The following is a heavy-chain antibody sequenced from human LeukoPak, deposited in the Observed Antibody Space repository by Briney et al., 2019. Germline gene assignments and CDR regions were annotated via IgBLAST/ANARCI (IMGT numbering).Heavy chain of an antibody. Sequence: PSETLSLTCAVYGGSFSVYPWTWIRQPPGKGLEWIGQVNHSGTTKYNPSLNSRVTMSVDTSKNQFSLKLTSVTAADTAVYYCARGAPGYWGQGTLVTVSS. CDR2: VNHSGTT. CDR3: ARGAPGY. V-gene: IGHV4-34*01. CDR1: GGSFSVYP. J-gene: IGHJ4*02.